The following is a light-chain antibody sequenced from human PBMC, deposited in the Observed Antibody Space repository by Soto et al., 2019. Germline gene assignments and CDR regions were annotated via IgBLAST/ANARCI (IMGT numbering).Light chain of an antibody. CDR3: QQSFSTHSIT. Sequence: DIQMTQSPSSLSASVGDRVTITCRASQTITTWMAWYQQKPGKAPKLLVYDASTLQSGVATRFSGSGSGTDFSLTISSLQREDFATYYCQQSFSTHSITFGQGTRLE. CDR1: QTITTW. CDR2: DAS. J-gene: IGKJ5*01. V-gene: IGKV1-39*01.